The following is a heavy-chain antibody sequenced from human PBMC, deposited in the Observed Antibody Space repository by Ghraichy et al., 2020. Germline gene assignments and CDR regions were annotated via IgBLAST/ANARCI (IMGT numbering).Heavy chain of an antibody. CDR3: ARERLIAAAGTCWFDP. CDR2: IYYSGST. CDR1: GGSISSYY. D-gene: IGHD6-13*01. J-gene: IGHJ5*02. Sequence: SETLSLTCTVSGGSISSYYWSWIRQPPGKGLEWIGYIYYSGSTNYNPSLKSRVTISVDTSKNQFSLKLSSVTAADTAVYYCARERLIAAAGTCWFDPWGQGTLVTVSS. V-gene: IGHV4-59*01.